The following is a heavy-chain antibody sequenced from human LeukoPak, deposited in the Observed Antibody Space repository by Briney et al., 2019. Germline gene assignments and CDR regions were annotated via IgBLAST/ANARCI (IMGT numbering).Heavy chain of an antibody. CDR1: GYSFTSYW. CDR3: ARVVTFGGVIVYFDY. CDR2: IYPGDSDT. Sequence: GESLEISCKGSGYSFTSYWIGWVRQMPGKGLEWMGIIYPGDSDTRYSPSFQGQVTISADKSISTAYPQWSSLKASDTAMYYCARVVTFGGVIVYFDYWGQGTLVTVSS. D-gene: IGHD3-16*02. J-gene: IGHJ4*02. V-gene: IGHV5-51*01.